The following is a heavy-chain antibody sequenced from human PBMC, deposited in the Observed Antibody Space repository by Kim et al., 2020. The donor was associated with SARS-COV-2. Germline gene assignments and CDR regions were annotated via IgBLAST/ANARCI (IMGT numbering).Heavy chain of an antibody. J-gene: IGHJ3*02. CDR2: ISSSSSYT. CDR3: ARSPDYDFWSGFAGGAFDI. V-gene: IGHV3-11*03. D-gene: IGHD3-3*01. Sequence: GGSLRLSCAASGFTFSDYYMSWIRQAPGKGLEWVSYISSSSSYTNYADSVKGRFTISRDNAKNSLYLQMNSLRAEDTAVYYCARSPDYDFWSGFAGGAFDIWGQGTMVTVSS. CDR1: GFTFSDYY.